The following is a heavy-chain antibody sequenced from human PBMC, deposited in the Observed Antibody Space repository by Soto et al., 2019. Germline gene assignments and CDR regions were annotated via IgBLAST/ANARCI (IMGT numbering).Heavy chain of an antibody. CDR2: INPNSGGT. CDR3: ARDVFEKSMDV. Sequence: ASVKVSCKASGYPFSNYNITWVRQAPGQGLEWMGWINPNSGGTNYAQKFQGRVTMTRDTSISTAHMELSRLRSDDTAVYYCARDVFEKSMDVWGQGTTVTVSS. J-gene: IGHJ6*02. CDR1: GYPFSNYN. V-gene: IGHV1-2*02. D-gene: IGHD3-16*01.